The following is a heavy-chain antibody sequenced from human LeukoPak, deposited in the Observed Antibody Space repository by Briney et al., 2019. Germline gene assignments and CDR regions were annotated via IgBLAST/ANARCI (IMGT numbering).Heavy chain of an antibody. Sequence: GASVKVSCKASGYSFTSYGLTWVRQAPGQGLEWMGGIIPIFGTANYAQKFQGRVTITTDESTSTAYMELSSLRSEDTAVYYCASFNDYSNKAFDYWGQGTLVTVSS. V-gene: IGHV1-69*05. CDR2: IIPIFGTA. CDR1: GYSFTSYG. CDR3: ASFNDYSNKAFDY. J-gene: IGHJ4*02. D-gene: IGHD4-11*01.